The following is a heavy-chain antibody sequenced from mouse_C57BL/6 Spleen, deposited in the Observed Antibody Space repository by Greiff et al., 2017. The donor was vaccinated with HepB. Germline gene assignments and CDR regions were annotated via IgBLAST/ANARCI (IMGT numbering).Heavy chain of an antibody. D-gene: IGHD2-5*01. CDR1: GFSLTSYG. J-gene: IGHJ4*01. CDR3: ARHGGYSKGYYAMDY. V-gene: IGHV2-6-1*01. CDR2: IWSDGST. Sequence: QVQLKESGPGLVAPSQSLSITCTVSGFSLTSYGVHWVRQPPGKGLEWLVVIWSDGSTTYNSALKSRLSISKDNSKSQVFLKMNSLQTDDTAMYYCARHGGYSKGYYAMDYWGQGTSVTVSS.